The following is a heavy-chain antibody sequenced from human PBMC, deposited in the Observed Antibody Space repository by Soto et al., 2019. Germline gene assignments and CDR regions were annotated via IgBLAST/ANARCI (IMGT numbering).Heavy chain of an antibody. J-gene: IGHJ6*02. CDR2: INPGDSNI. Sequence: GESLKISCKGSGYNFTNYWIAWVRQMPGKGLEWMGIINPGDSNIIYSTSCQGQVTISVDKSITTAYLQRSSPKASETAMLYCARRQGLIYYLYGLDVWGQGTKVTVSS. V-gene: IGHV5-51*01. CDR3: ARRQGLIYYLYGLDV. CDR1: GYNFTNYW.